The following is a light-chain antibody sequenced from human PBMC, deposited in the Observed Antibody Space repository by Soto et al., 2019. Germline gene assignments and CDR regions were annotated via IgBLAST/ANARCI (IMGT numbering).Light chain of an antibody. V-gene: IGKV3-20*01. CDR1: QNVGSAY. J-gene: IGKJ1*01. CDR2: WTT. Sequence: EIVLTQSPGTLSLSPGERATLSCRASQNVGSAYFAWYQQKPGQAPRLLIYWTTARATGIPDRFSGSGSRKDLTLTISRVAPEDFALYYGQDYGTSPWTFGQETKVEIK. CDR3: QDYGTSPWT.